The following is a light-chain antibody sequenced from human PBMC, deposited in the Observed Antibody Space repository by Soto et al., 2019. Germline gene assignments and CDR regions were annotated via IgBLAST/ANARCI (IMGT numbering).Light chain of an antibody. CDR2: DVS. Sequence: QSALTQPASVSGSPGQSITISCTGISSDVGGYNYVSWYQQHPGKAPKLMIYDVSNRPSGVSNRFSGSKSGNTASLTISGLQAEDEADYYCSSYTSSSNYVFGTGTKLTVL. J-gene: IGLJ1*01. CDR3: SSYTSSSNYV. V-gene: IGLV2-14*01. CDR1: SSDVGGYNY.